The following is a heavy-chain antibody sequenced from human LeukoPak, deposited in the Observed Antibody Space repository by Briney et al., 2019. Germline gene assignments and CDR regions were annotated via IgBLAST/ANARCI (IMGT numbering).Heavy chain of an antibody. CDR3: ARDRYSSGSDFDY. CDR2: INPNSGGT. V-gene: IGHV1-2*04. CDR1: GGTFSSYA. Sequence: GASVKVSCKASGGTFSSYAISWVRQAPGQGLEWMGWINPNSGGTNYAQKFQGWVTMTRDTSISTAYMELSRLRSDDTAVYYCARDRYSSGSDFDYWGQGTLVTVSS. D-gene: IGHD6-19*01. J-gene: IGHJ4*02.